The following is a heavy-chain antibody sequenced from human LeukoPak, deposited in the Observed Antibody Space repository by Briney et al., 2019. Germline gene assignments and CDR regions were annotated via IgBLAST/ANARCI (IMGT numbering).Heavy chain of an antibody. CDR2: ICSDGST. D-gene: IGHD3-16*01. V-gene: IGHV3-53*01. CDR3: ARRAGGGYSYYLDY. J-gene: IGHJ4*02. Sequence: PGGSLRLSCAASGFSVSTIYMNWVRQAPGRGLEWVSVICSDGSTYYAGSVKGRFTVSRDISKNTLYLQMNSLRAEDTAVYFCARRAGGGYSYYLDYWGQGTLVTVSS. CDR1: GFSVSTIY.